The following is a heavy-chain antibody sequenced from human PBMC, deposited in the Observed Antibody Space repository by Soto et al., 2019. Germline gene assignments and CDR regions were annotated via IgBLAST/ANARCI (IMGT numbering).Heavy chain of an antibody. D-gene: IGHD6-6*01. V-gene: IGHV1-18*01. CDR2: ISTYXGNP. Sequence: QVQLVQSGPEVKKPGASVKVSCKASGYTFTSYGISWVRXXXXQGLEWMGWISTYXGNPXYVQXLQGXXTMTTXTSTXXXXXXXXXXXXXXXXXXXXXXXXXYXTSPKKAFDIWGQGTVVTVSS. CDR3: XXXXXYXTSPKKAFDI. J-gene: IGHJ3*02. CDR1: GYTFTSYG.